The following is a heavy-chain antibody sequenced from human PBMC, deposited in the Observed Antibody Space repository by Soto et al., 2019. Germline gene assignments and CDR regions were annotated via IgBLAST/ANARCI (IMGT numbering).Heavy chain of an antibody. CDR3: ARESTLGMAPFDY. Sequence: EVQLLESGGGLVQPGGSLRLSCAASGFTFGTYAMTWVRQAPGKGLEWVSGISGGGGTTFYADSVKGRFTISRDNSKSTLYLQMNSLRAEDTAVYYCARESTLGMAPFDYWGQGTLVTVSS. V-gene: IGHV3-23*01. J-gene: IGHJ4*02. CDR2: ISGGGGTT. D-gene: IGHD7-27*01. CDR1: GFTFGTYA.